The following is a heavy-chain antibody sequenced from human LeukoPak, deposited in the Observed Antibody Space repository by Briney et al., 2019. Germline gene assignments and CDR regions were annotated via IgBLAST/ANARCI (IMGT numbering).Heavy chain of an antibody. CDR1: GFTFSGNA. J-gene: IGHJ4*02. CDR3: AKDRANFGY. V-gene: IGHV3-23*01. CDR2: ISGSGVST. Sequence: QPGASLRLSCAASGFTFSGNAMSWVRQAPGKGLEWVSGISGSGVSTYYADSVKGRFTISRDNSKNTLYLQMNSLRAEDTAVYYCAKDRANFGYWGQGTLVTVSS.